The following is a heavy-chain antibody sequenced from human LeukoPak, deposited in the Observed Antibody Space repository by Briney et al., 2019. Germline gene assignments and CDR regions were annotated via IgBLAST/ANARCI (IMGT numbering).Heavy chain of an antibody. J-gene: IGHJ3*02. V-gene: IGHV4-39*01. CDR2: VFDSGST. D-gene: IGHD5-12*01. Sequence: SETLSLTCTVSGGSISSSSYYWGWIRQPPGKGLEWIGNVFDSGSTHYNPSLKSRVTISVDTSKNQFSLRLSSVTAADTAVYYCARHTRPGHSGYENAFDIWGQGTMVTVSS. CDR3: ARHTRPGHSGYENAFDI. CDR1: GGSISSSSYY.